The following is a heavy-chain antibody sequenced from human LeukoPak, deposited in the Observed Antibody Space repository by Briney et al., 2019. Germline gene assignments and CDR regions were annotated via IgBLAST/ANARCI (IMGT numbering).Heavy chain of an antibody. V-gene: IGHV1-8*03. J-gene: IGHJ6*03. CDR1: GYTFTGYY. CDR3: ARWASGYDFWSGYIGNTRYYYYMDV. D-gene: IGHD3-3*01. Sequence: ASVKVSFKASGYTFTGYYMHWVRQATGQGLEWMGWMNPNSGNTGYAQKFQGRVTITRNTSISTAYMELSSLRSEDTAVYYCARWASGYDFWSGYIGNTRYYYYMDVWGKGTTVTVSS. CDR2: MNPNSGNT.